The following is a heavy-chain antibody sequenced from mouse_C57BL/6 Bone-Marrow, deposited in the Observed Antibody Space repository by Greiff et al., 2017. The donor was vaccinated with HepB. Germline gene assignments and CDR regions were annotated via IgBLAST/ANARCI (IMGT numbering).Heavy chain of an antibody. V-gene: IGHV5-9-1*02. CDR1: GFTFSSYA. J-gene: IGHJ2*01. CDR3: TRDGGWDYFDY. CDR2: ISSGGDYI. D-gene: IGHD3-3*01. Sequence: EVHLVESGAGLVKPGGSLKLSCAASGFTFSSYAMSWVRQTPERRLEWVAYISSGGDYIYYADTVKGRFTISRDNARNTLYLQMSSLKSEDTAMYYCTRDGGWDYFDYWGQGTTLTVSS.